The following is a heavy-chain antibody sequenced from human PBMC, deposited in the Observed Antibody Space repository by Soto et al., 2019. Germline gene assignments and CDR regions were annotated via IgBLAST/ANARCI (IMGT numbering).Heavy chain of an antibody. Sequence: PSETLSLTCTVSGGSISSGGYYWSWIRQHPGKCLEWIGYIYYSGSTYYNPSLKSRVTISVDMSKNQFSLKLSSVTVAYTAVYYCARLNDSSGYSFDYWGQGTLVTVSS. CDR1: GGSISSGGYY. CDR2: IYYSGST. V-gene: IGHV4-31*03. CDR3: ARLNDSSGYSFDY. D-gene: IGHD3-22*01. J-gene: IGHJ4*02.